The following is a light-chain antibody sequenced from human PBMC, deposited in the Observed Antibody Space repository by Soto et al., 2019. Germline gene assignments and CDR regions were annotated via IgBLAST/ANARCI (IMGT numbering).Light chain of an antibody. CDR1: QSVTSN. CDR2: GAS. V-gene: IGKV3-15*01. J-gene: IGKJ1*01. Sequence: EIAMTQSPATLSVSPGERASITCLASQSVTSNLAWYQQKPDQAPRLLIYGASTRATGIPNRFSGSGSGTDFTLTISSLQSEDFAIYFCQQYDNWPRTFGQGTKVDIK. CDR3: QQYDNWPRT.